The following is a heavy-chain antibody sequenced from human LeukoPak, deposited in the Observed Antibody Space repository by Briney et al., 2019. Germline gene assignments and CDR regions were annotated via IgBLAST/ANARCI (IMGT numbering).Heavy chain of an antibody. D-gene: IGHD4-17*01. CDR1: GFTFSSYE. J-gene: IGHJ4*02. V-gene: IGHV3-48*03. Sequence: PGGSLRLSCAASGFTFSSYEMNWVRQAPGKGLEWVSYISSSGSTIYYADSVKGRFTISRDNSKNTMYVQMNSLRGDDTAVYYCAATAVTIRVGPDYWGQGTLVTVSS. CDR2: ISSSGSTI. CDR3: AATAVTIRVGPDY.